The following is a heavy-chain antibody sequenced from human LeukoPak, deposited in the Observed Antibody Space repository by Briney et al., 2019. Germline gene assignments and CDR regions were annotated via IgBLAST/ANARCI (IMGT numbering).Heavy chain of an antibody. V-gene: IGHV3-30*18. Sequence: GGSLRLSCAASGFTFSSYGMHWVRQAPGKGLEWVGVISYDGSNKYYADSVKGRFTISRDNSKNTLYLQMNSLRAEDTAVYYCAKDRHYYDSSGYSLDYWGQGTLVTVSS. CDR1: GFTFSSYG. J-gene: IGHJ4*02. D-gene: IGHD3-22*01. CDR2: ISYDGSNK. CDR3: AKDRHYYDSSGYSLDY.